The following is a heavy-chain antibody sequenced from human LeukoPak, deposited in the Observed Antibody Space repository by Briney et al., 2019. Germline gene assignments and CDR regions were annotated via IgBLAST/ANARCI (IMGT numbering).Heavy chain of an antibody. CDR3: ARGNVYGVPPLDF. Sequence: GGSLRLSCAASGFTFSVYTMNWVRQAPGKGLEWVSSISSSGNYIYYADSVKGRFTISRDNAKNSLFLQMNSLRVEDTAVYYCARGNVYGVPPLDFWGQGTLVAVSS. D-gene: IGHD4-17*01. J-gene: IGHJ4*02. CDR2: ISSSGNYI. V-gene: IGHV3-21*01. CDR1: GFTFSVYT.